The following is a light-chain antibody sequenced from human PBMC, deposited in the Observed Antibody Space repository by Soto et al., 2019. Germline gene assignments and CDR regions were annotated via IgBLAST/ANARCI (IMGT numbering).Light chain of an antibody. CDR1: QSISSW. V-gene: IGKV1-5*03. CDR3: QQFSTYSLT. J-gene: IGKJ4*01. CDR2: KAS. Sequence: DIQLTQSPSTLSASVGDRVTITCRARQSISSWLAWYQQKPGKAPKLLIYKASSLESGVPSRFSGSESGTEFTLTISSLQPDDFATYFCQQFSTYSLTFGGGTPVEIK.